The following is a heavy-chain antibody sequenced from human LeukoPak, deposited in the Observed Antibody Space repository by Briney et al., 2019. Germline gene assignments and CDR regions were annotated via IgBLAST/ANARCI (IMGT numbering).Heavy chain of an antibody. V-gene: IGHV4-59*11. CDR3: AREQGPVAARLNYYYYYMDV. J-gene: IGHJ6*03. CDR2: NYDSGST. Sequence: SETLSLTCTVSGGSIRSHYWNWIRQPLGKGLEWIGYNYDSGSTTSNPSLNSRVAISVDTSKNQFSLRLTSVTAADTAVYYCAREQGPVAARLNYYYYYMDVWGEGTTVTVSS. D-gene: IGHD6-6*01. CDR1: GGSIRSHY.